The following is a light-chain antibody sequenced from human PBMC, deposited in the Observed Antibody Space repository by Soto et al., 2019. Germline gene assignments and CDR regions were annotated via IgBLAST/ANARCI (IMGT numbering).Light chain of an antibody. J-gene: IGLJ1*01. CDR1: ISDAGFYAR. CDR2: DVT. V-gene: IGLV2-18*02. Sequence: QSVLTQPPSVSGSPGQSVTISCTGTISDAGFYARVSWYQQPPGTAPKLLIYDVTSRPSGVPDRFSGSRSGKTASLTISGLQAEDEADYYCSSYTSSSTYVLGPGTKVTVL. CDR3: SSYTSSSTYV.